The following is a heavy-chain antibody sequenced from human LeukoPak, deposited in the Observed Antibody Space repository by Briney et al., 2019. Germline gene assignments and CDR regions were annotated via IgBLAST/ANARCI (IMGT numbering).Heavy chain of an antibody. CDR2: IYTSGST. D-gene: IGHD3-3*01. Sequence: SETLSLTCTVSGGSLSSYYWSWIRQPAGKGLEWIGRIYTSGSTNYNSSLKSRVTMSVDTSKNQFSLELSSVTVADTAVYYCAREGGGVGDYYYYGMDVWGQGTTVTVSS. V-gene: IGHV4-4*07. CDR3: AREGGGVGDYYYYGMDV. J-gene: IGHJ6*02. CDR1: GGSLSSYY.